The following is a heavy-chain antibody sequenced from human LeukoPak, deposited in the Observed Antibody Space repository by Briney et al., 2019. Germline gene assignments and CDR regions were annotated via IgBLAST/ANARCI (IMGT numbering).Heavy chain of an antibody. CDR3: ARGRGDYVWGSYRSSWFDP. D-gene: IGHD3-16*02. CDR2: INPNSGGT. J-gene: IGHJ5*02. CDR1: GYTFTGYY. V-gene: IGHV1-2*02. Sequence: ASVKVSCKASGYTFTGYYMHWVRQAPGQGLEWMGWINPNSGGTNYAQKFQGRVTMTRDTSISTAYMELSRLRSGDTAVYYCARGRGDYVWGSYRSSWFDPWGQGTLVTVSS.